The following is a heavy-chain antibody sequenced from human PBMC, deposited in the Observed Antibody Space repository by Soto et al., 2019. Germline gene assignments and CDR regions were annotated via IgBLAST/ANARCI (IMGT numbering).Heavy chain of an antibody. CDR3: VMVDNYVTPTPQDV. D-gene: IGHD3-16*01. CDR1: GYIFVNYG. V-gene: IGHV1-18*01. CDR2: ISPYTGNT. J-gene: IGHJ6*02. Sequence: QVQLVQSGDEVKKPGASVKVSCKASGYIFVNYGIAWVRQAPGQGLEWMGWISPYTGNTHSATKVQGRLTMTTDTSTSTAYMDLGSLTSDDTAVYYFVMVDNYVTPTPQDVWGQGTTGTVSS.